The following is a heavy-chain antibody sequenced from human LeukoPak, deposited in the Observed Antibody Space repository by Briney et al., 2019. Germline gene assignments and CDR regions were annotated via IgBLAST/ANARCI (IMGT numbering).Heavy chain of an antibody. D-gene: IGHD3-16*02. CDR3: ARVSDIMISFGGAISYFDY. CDR1: GDSLNGSH. CDR2: INQSGGT. Sequence: SETLSLTCTLNGDSLNGSHWSWIRQPPGKGLEWIGEINQSGGTHYNPALWSRLTISIDTSKTKFSLQLTSVTAADTGVYFCARVSDIMISFGGAISYFDYWGQGALVTVSS. V-gene: IGHV4-34*01. J-gene: IGHJ4*02.